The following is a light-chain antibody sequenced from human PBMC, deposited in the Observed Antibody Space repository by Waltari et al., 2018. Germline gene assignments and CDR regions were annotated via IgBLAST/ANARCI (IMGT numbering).Light chain of an antibody. CDR2: DVS. CDR3: CSYAGSVKV. CDR1: SSDVGGYKY. V-gene: IGLV2-11*01. J-gene: IGLJ2*01. Sequence: QSALTQPRSVSGSPGQSVTISCTGTSSDVGGYKYVSWYQQHPGKAPKLMIYDVSKRPSGVPDRFCGSKSGNTASLPISVLQAEDEADYYCCSYAGSVKVFGGGTKLTVL.